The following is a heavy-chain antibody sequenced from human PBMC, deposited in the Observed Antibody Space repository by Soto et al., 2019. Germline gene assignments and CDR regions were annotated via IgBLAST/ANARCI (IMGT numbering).Heavy chain of an antibody. D-gene: IGHD2-15*01. J-gene: IGHJ4*02. Sequence: QLQLQESGSGLVKPSQTLSLTCAVSGGSISRGGYSWSWIRQPPGKGLEWIGYIYHSGSTYYNPSLKRRVTISVDRSKNQFSLTLSSVTAADTAVYHCARGEVVALGYWGQGTLVTVSS. CDR1: GGSISRGGYS. V-gene: IGHV4-30-2*01. CDR3: ARGEVVALGY. CDR2: IYHSGST.